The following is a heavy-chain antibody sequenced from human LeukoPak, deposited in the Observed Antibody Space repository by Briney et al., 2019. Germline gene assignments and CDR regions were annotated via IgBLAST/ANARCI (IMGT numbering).Heavy chain of an antibody. CDR2: IYSGGST. D-gene: IGHD1-26*01. Sequence: GGSLRLSCAASGFTVSSNYMSWVRQAPGKGLEWVSVIYSGGSTYYADSVKGRFTISRDNSKNTLYLQMNSLRAEDTAVYYCARNAYGEPYYFDYWGQGTLVTVSS. CDR3: ARNAYGEPYYFDY. V-gene: IGHV3-53*01. CDR1: GFTVSSNY. J-gene: IGHJ4*02.